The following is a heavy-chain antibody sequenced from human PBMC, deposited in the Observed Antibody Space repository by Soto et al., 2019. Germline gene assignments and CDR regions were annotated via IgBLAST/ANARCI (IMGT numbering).Heavy chain of an antibody. CDR2: IIPIQGRA. V-gene: IGHV1-69*02. CDR1: GGSFISYT. Sequence: QVQLVQSGAEVKKPGSSVKVSCEASGGSFISYTFTWVRQAPGQGLEWMGRIIPIQGRANYALKLQDRVTITADRSTKTVYMELRSLRPEATAVYYCAKSLLFVDHAYMDVWGKGTTVTVSS. CDR3: AKSLLFVDHAYMDV. D-gene: IGHD2-21*01. J-gene: IGHJ6*03.